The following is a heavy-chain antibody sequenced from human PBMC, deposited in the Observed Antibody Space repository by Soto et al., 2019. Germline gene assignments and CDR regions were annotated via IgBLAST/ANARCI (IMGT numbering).Heavy chain of an antibody. CDR3: ARDRHPALRYGGVSDFDY. CDR1: GYTFTSYG. D-gene: IGHD5-12*01. Sequence: QVQLVQSGAEVKKPGASVKVSCKASGYTFTSYGISWVRQAPGQGLEWMGWISAYNGNTNYAQKLQGRVTMTTDTSASTAYMKLRGLRSDDTAVYYCARDRHPALRYGGVSDFDYWGQGTLVTVSS. V-gene: IGHV1-18*01. J-gene: IGHJ4*02. CDR2: ISAYNGNT.